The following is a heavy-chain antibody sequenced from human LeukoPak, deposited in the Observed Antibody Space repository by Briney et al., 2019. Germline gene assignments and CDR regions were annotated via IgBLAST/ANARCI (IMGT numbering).Heavy chain of an antibody. CDR2: IYTSGST. J-gene: IGHJ4*02. V-gene: IGHV4-61*02. CDR1: GGSISSASYF. CDR3: ARGRLGDSFDY. D-gene: IGHD3-16*01. Sequence: PSETLSLTCSVSGGSISSASYFWSWIRQPAGKGLEWIGRIYTSGSTNYNPSLKSRVTISVDTSKNQFSLNLSSVTAADTAVYYCARGRLGDSFDYWGQGILVTVSS.